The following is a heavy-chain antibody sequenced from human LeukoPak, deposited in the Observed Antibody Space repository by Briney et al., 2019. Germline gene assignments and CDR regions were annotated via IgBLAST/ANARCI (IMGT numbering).Heavy chain of an antibody. CDR3: ERDRRVTTSYYYLYMDG. D-gene: IGHD4-17*01. CDR1: GFTFSSYW. J-gene: IGHJ6*03. V-gene: IGHV3-74*01. Sequence: GGSLRLSCAASGFTFSSYWMHWVRHAPGKGLVWVSQINSDGSSTTYADSVRGRFTISRDNAKNTLYLQMNSLRAEDTAVYYCERDRRVTTSYYYLYMDGWGKGTTVTVSS. CDR2: INSDGSST.